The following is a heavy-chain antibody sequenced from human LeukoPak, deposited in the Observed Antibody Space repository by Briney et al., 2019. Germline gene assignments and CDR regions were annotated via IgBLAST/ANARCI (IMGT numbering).Heavy chain of an antibody. D-gene: IGHD5-24*01. CDR2: TNHSGST. J-gene: IGHJ4*02. V-gene: IGHV4-34*01. Sequence: PSETLSLTCAVYGGSFSGYYWSWIRQPPGKGLEWIGETNHSGSTNYNPSLKSRVTISVDTSKNQFSLKLSSVTAADTAVYYCARERMATILFDYWGQGTLVTVSS. CDR3: ARERMATILFDY. CDR1: GGSFSGYY.